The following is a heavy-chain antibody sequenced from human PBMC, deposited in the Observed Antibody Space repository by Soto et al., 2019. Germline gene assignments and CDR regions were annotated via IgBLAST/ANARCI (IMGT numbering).Heavy chain of an antibody. D-gene: IGHD2-2*01. CDR2: ISYDGSSE. CDR1: GFFLSDYG. V-gene: IGHV3-33*01. J-gene: IGHJ4*02. Sequence: QMQLVESGGGVVQPGGSLTLSCTASGFFLSDYGMHWVRQAPGKGLEWVAAISYDGSSEYYSDSVKDRFTTSRDNSKNTLYLHMNRLRVEDRAVYYCARGGGLNQLLSGSDHWGQGTLVTVSS. CDR3: ARGGGLNQLLSGSDH.